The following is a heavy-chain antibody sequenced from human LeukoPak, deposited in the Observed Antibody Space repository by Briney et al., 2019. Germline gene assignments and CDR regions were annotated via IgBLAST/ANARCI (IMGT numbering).Heavy chain of an antibody. J-gene: IGHJ4*02. CDR2: IYSGGST. V-gene: IGHV3-53*01. Sequence: PGGSLRLSCAASGFTVSSNYVSWVRQAPGKGLEWVSVIYSGGSTYYADSVKGRFTISRDNSKNTLYLQMNSLRAEDTAVYYCARGTGLVGATTFEVYFDYWGQGTLVTVSS. D-gene: IGHD1-26*01. CDR3: ARGTGLVGATTFEVYFDY. CDR1: GFTVSSNY.